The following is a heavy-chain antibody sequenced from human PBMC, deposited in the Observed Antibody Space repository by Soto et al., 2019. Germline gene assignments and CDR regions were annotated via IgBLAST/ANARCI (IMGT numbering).Heavy chain of an antibody. CDR3: ARARRAITRVRGVTNYYYYMDV. D-gene: IGHD3-10*01. CDR2: MNPNSGNT. Sequence: ASVKVSCKASGYTFTSYDINWVRQATGQGLEWMGWMNPNSGNTGYAQKFQGRVTMTRNTSISTAYMELSSLRSEDTAVYYCARARRAITRVRGVTNYYYYMDVWGKGTTVTVSS. CDR1: GYTFTSYD. V-gene: IGHV1-8*01. J-gene: IGHJ6*03.